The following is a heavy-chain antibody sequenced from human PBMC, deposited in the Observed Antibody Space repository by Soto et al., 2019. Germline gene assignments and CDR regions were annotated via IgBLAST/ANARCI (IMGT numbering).Heavy chain of an antibody. D-gene: IGHD2-2*01. Sequence: QVQLVQSGAEVKKPGSSVKVTCKASGGTFGSYAISWVRQAPGQGLAWMGGIIPIPGTANYAQKFQGRVTIAADESTSTAYMELSSLRSEDTAVYYCPRSQGSSTSLEIYYYYYYGMDVWGQGTTVTVSS. CDR3: PRSQGSSTSLEIYYYYYYGMDV. V-gene: IGHV1-69*01. J-gene: IGHJ6*02. CDR1: GGTFGSYA. CDR2: IIPIPGTA.